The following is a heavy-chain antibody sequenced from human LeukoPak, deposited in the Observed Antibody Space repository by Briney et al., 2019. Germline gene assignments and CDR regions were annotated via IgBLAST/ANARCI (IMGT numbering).Heavy chain of an antibody. D-gene: IGHD6-19*01. V-gene: IGHV1-46*01. Sequence: ASVKVSCKASGYTFSTHWMHWVRQAPGQGLEWMGIINPSGGFTSYAQKFQGRVTVTRDMSTSTVYMELSNLRSEDTAVYYCAKDLFRRTGAVAGHSDYWGQGTLVTVSS. CDR1: GYTFSTHW. J-gene: IGHJ4*02. CDR3: AKDLFRRTGAVAGHSDY. CDR2: INPSGGFT.